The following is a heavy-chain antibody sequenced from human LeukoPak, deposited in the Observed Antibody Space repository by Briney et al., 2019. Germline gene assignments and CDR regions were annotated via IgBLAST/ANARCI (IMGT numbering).Heavy chain of an antibody. CDR1: GFTFSNAW. CDR2: IKSKTDGGTT. Sequence: GGSLRLSCAASGFTFSNAWMSWVRQAPGKGLEWVGRIKSKTDGGTTDYAAPVKGRFTISRDDSKNMLYLQMDSLKTEDTAVYYCTADYYDSSGYYYVYWGQGTLVTVSS. D-gene: IGHD3-22*01. CDR3: TADYYDSSGYYYVY. J-gene: IGHJ4*02. V-gene: IGHV3-15*01.